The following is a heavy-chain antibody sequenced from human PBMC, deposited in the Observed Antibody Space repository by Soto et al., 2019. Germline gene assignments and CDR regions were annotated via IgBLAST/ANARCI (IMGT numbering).Heavy chain of an antibody. V-gene: IGHV3-74*01. J-gene: IGHJ6*02. Sequence: GGSLRLSCAASGFTLSNFWMHWVRQAPGKGLEWVSRINSDGRSTSYVDSVKGRFTISRDNANNTLYLEMNSLRAEDTAVYFCARGGRYRENYYFGMDVWGQGTTVTVSS. CDR2: INSDGRST. CDR3: ARGGRYRENYYFGMDV. D-gene: IGHD1-26*01. CDR1: GFTLSNFW.